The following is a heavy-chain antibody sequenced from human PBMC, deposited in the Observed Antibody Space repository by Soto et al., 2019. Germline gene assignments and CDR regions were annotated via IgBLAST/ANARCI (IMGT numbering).Heavy chain of an antibody. V-gene: IGHV3-74*01. J-gene: IGHJ6*02. Sequence: GGSLRLSCAASGFTLSNFWMHWVRQAPGKGLEWVSRINSDGRSTSYVDSVKGRFTISRDNANNTLYLEMNSLRAEDTAVYFCARGGRYRENYYFGMDVWGQGTTVTVSS. CDR2: INSDGRST. CDR3: ARGGRYRENYYFGMDV. D-gene: IGHD1-26*01. CDR1: GFTLSNFW.